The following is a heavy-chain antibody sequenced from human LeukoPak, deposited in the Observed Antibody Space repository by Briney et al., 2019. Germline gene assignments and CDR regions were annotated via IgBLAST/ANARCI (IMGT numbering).Heavy chain of an antibody. D-gene: IGHD1-1*01. Sequence: ASVKVPCKASGYTFTSYAMNWVRQAPGQGLEWMGWITAYNGNRLYAQRFQGRITLTTDTSTSTSYMELRSLEYDDTAIYYCARDNDKVVDHWGQGTLVTVSS. CDR3: ARDNDKVVDH. CDR1: GYTFTSYA. CDR2: ITAYNGNR. J-gene: IGHJ4*01. V-gene: IGHV1-18*01.